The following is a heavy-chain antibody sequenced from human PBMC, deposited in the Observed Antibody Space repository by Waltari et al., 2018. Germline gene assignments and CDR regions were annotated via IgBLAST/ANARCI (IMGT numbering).Heavy chain of an antibody. J-gene: IGHJ6*02. CDR3: TRVGGPTTDFFYGLDV. D-gene: IGHD3-16*01. V-gene: IGHV4-39*07. Sequence: QLQLQESGPGVARPSEALSLTRSVSGAHISGSTYDRGWIRQPPGKGLEWMGSVDYSGGTYYSSSLRSRVTISVDTSKNQFSLKLDSVTAADTAVYYCTRVGGPTTDFFYGLDVWGQGTTVTVSS. CDR2: VDYSGGT. CDR1: GAHISGSTYD.